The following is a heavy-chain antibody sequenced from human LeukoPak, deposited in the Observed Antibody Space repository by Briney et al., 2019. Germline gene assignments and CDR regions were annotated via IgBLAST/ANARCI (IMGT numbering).Heavy chain of an antibody. V-gene: IGHV4-30-4*08. CDR2: IYYSGST. D-gene: IGHD3-10*01. CDR1: GGSISSGDYY. CDR3: ARGHYGSGTVGDY. Sequence: SETLSLTCTVSGGSISSGDYYWSWIRQPPGKGLEWIGYIYYSGSTYYNSSLKSRVTISVDTSKNQFSLKLSSVTAADTAVYYCARGHYGSGTVGDYWGQGTLVTVSS. J-gene: IGHJ4*02.